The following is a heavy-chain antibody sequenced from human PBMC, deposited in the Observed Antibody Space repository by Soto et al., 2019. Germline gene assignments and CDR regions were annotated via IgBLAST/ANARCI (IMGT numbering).Heavy chain of an antibody. Sequence: EVQLVESGGGLVQPGGSLRLSCAASGFIVTNYFMTWVRQAPGKGLEWVPVISNGGDTYYADSVKGRFTISRDNSKNTLYLPMNTLRAEDTAVYYCARDELGGAYDLWHGVQGTLVIVSS. J-gene: IGHJ4*02. V-gene: IGHV3-66*01. CDR1: GFIVTNYF. CDR2: ISNGGDT. CDR3: ARDELGGAYDLWH. D-gene: IGHD3-3*01.